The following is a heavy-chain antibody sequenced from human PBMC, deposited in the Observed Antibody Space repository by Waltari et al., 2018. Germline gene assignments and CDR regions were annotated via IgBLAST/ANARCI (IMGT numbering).Heavy chain of an antibody. Sequence: EVQLLESGGGLVQPGGSLRLSCAASGFTFSSSAMSWVRHAPGKGLEWVSAISGSGGSTYYADSVKGRFTISRDNSKNTLYLQMNSLRAEDTAVYYCAKATGGVYYYYGMDVWGQGTTVTVSS. V-gene: IGHV3-23*01. J-gene: IGHJ6*02. CDR1: GFTFSSSA. D-gene: IGHD7-27*01. CDR3: AKATGGVYYYYGMDV. CDR2: ISGSGGST.